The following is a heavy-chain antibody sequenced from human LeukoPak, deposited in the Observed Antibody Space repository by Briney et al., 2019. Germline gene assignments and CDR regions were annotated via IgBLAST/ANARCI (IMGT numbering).Heavy chain of an antibody. CDR1: GFTFSSYA. J-gene: IGHJ4*02. V-gene: IGHV3-30-3*01. CDR3: AREAITGTTFTFDY. CDR2: ILYDGSNK. Sequence: GRSLRLSCAASGFTFSSYAMHWVRQAPGKGLEWVAVILYDGSNKYYADSVKGRFTISRDNSKNTLYLQMNSLRAEDTAVYYCAREAITGTTFTFDYWGQGTLVTVSS. D-gene: IGHD1-7*01.